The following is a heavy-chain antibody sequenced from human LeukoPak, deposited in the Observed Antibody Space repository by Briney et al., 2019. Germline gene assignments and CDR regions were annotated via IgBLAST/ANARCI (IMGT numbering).Heavy chain of an antibody. CDR1: GGTFNTYA. CDR2: IIPIFGTA. D-gene: IGHD3-22*01. V-gene: IGHV1-69*06. CDR3: ARVSSHYYYDSSGYYYAFDM. J-gene: IGHJ3*02. Sequence: GASVEVSCKASGGTFNTYAINWVRQAPGQGLEWTGEIIPIFGTANYAQKFQHRVTIIADKSTSTAYMELSSLRSEDTAVYYCARVSSHYYYDSSGYYYAFDMWDQGTMVTVSS.